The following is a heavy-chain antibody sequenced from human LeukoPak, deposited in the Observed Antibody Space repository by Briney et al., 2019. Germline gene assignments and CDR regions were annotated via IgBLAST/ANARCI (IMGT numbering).Heavy chain of an antibody. CDR1: GGSISSYY. J-gene: IGHJ6*03. CDR2: IYTSGST. V-gene: IGHV4-4*07. Sequence: PSETLSLTCTVSGGSISSYYWSWIRQPAGKGLEWIGRIYTSGSTNYNPSLKSRVTMSVDTSKNQFSLKPSSVTAADTAVYYCARDKKYSSSYYMDVWGKGTTVTVSS. D-gene: IGHD6-13*01. CDR3: ARDKKYSSSYYMDV.